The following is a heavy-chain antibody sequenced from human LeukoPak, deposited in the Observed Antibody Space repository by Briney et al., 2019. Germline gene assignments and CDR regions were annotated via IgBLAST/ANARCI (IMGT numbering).Heavy chain of an antibody. V-gene: IGHV3-33*01. CDR1: GFTFSSYG. CDR3: ARGHYGMDV. J-gene: IGHJ6*02. Sequence: PGRSLRLSCAASGFTFSSYGMHWVRQAPGKGLEWVAIIWYDGSNKYYADSVKGRFTISRDISKNTLNLQMNSLRVEDTAVYYCARGHYGMDVWGQGTTVTVSS. CDR2: IWYDGSNK.